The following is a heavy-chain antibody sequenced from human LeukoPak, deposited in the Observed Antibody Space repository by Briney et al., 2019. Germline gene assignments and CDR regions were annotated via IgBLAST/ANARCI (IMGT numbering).Heavy chain of an antibody. V-gene: IGHV4-38-2*02. CDR3: ARHRYGSGRYYYYMDV. J-gene: IGHJ6*03. Sequence: PSETLSLTCTVSGYSISSGYYWGWIRQPPGKGLEWIGSIYHSGSTYYNPSLKSRVTISVDTSKNQFFLKLSSVTAADTAVYYCARHRYGSGRYYYYMDVWGKGTTVTISS. D-gene: IGHD3-10*01. CDR1: GYSISSGYY. CDR2: IYHSGST.